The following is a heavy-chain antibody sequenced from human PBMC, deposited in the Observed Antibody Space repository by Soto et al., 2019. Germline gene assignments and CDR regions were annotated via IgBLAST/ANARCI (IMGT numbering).Heavy chain of an antibody. CDR1: GGSFSGYY. D-gene: IGHD3-16*01. J-gene: IGHJ4*02. CDR2: IWYDGSNK. Sequence: LSLTXAVYGGSFSGYYWSWVRQAPGKGLEWVAVIWYDGSNKYYADSVKGRFTISRDNSKNTLYLQMNSLRAEDTAVYYCARDYGVGVFDYWGQGTLVTVSS. V-gene: IGHV3-33*08. CDR3: ARDYGVGVFDY.